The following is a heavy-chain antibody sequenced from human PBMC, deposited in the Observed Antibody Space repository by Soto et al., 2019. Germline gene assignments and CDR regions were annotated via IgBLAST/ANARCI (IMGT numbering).Heavy chain of an antibody. V-gene: IGHV3-30*03. D-gene: IGHD3-3*01. CDR3: AIPAHYDFWTGYYSDHHYTMDV. CDR1: GFTFSTYG. Sequence: QVQLVESGGGVVQPGRSLRLSCVASGFTFSTYGMHWVRQAPGKGLEWVAVILYDGSNKYYADSVKGRFTISRDNSKNTLYLQMNSLRVEDTAIYYCAIPAHYDFWTGYYSDHHYTMDVWGQGTTVTVSS. J-gene: IGHJ6*02. CDR2: ILYDGSNK.